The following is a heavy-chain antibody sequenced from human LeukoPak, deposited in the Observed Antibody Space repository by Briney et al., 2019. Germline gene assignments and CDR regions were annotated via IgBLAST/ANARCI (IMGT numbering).Heavy chain of an antibody. J-gene: IGHJ4*02. CDR3: AKDLPHYYDSSGYFDY. V-gene: IGHV3-9*01. CDR1: GFTFDDYA. CDR2: ISWNSGSI. D-gene: IGHD3-22*01. Sequence: GRSLRLSCAASGFTFDDYAMHWVRQAPGKGLEWVSGISWNSGSIGHADSVKGRFTISRDNAKNSLYLQMNSLRAEDTALYYCAKDLPHYYDSSGYFDYWGQGTLVTVSS.